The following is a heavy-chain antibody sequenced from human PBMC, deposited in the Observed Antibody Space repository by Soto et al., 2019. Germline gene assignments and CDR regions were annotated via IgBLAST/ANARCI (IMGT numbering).Heavy chain of an antibody. V-gene: IGHV3-74*01. CDR3: ARGRYCSGGSCFAEPFDP. CDR1: GFTFSSYW. D-gene: IGHD2-15*01. J-gene: IGHJ5*02. CDR2: INSDGSST. Sequence: GGSLRLSCAASGFTFSSYWMHWVRQAPGKGLVWVSRINSDGSSTSYADSVKGRFTISRDNAKNTLYLQMNSLRAEDTAVYYCARGRYCSGGSCFAEPFDPWGQGTLVTVSS.